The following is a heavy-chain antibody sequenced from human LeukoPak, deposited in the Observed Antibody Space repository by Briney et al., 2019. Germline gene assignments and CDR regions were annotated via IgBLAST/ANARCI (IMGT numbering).Heavy chain of an antibody. CDR1: GFTFSSYG. J-gene: IGHJ4*02. CDR3: AKGLTTVVYGFDY. V-gene: IGHV3-30*18. Sequence: GGSLRLSCAASGFTFSSYGMHWVRQAPGKGLEWVAVISYDGSNKYYADSVKGRFTISRDNSKNTLYLQMNSLRAEDTAAYYCAKGLTTVVYGFDYWGQGTLVTVSS. CDR2: ISYDGSNK. D-gene: IGHD4-23*01.